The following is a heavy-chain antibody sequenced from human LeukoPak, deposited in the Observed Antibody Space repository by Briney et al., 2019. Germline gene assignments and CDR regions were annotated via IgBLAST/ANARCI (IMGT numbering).Heavy chain of an antibody. J-gene: IGHJ3*02. V-gene: IGHV1-2*02. CDR1: GYTFTGYY. CDR3: AVPYYDFTDAFDI. Sequence: ASVKVSCKASGYTFTGYYMHWVRQAHGQGLEWVGWINPNSGGTNYAQKFQGRVTMTRDTSISTAYMELSRLRSDDTAVYYCAVPYYDFTDAFDIWGQGTMVTVSS. D-gene: IGHD3-3*01. CDR2: INPNSGGT.